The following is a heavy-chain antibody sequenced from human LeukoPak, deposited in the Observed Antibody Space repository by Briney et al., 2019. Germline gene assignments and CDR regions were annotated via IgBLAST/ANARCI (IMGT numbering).Heavy chain of an antibody. Sequence: ASVKVSCKSSADTLSGDDVHWVRQAPGQGLEWLGWMSPDDGFTGYAQDFQGRLTMTTDTTINTVFMELSGLKSEDTAVYYCATESAITISGVVFHYFDPWGQGTLVTVSS. V-gene: IGHV1-8*01. CDR3: ATESAITISGVVFHYFDP. D-gene: IGHD3-3*01. CDR2: MSPDDGFT. CDR1: ADTLSGDD. J-gene: IGHJ5*02.